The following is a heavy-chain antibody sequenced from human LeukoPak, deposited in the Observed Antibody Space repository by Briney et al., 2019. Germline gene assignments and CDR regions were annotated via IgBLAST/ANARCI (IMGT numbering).Heavy chain of an antibody. CDR2: INPSSGGT. V-gene: IGHV1-2*02. J-gene: IGHJ4*02. CDR3: AGRPDTSVVAIFDY. CDR1: GGTFSSYG. Sequence: ASVKVSCKASGGTFSSYGISWVRQAPGQGLEWMGWINPSSGGTKYAQKFQGRVTMTGDTSISTAYMELSRLSFDDTAVYFCAGRPDTSVVAIFDYWGQGTLVTISS. D-gene: IGHD3-22*01.